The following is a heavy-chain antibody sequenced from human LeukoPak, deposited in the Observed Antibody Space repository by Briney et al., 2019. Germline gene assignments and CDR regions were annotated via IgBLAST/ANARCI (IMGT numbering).Heavy chain of an antibody. CDR2: INHSGST. CDR1: GGSFCGYY. J-gene: IGHJ4*02. Sequence: SETLSLTCAVYGGSFCGYYWSWLRQPPGQGLEGSGEINHSGSTNYNPSLKSRVTISVDTSKNKFSLKLSSVTAADTAVYYCARMSREAAAGTNFDYWGQGTLVAVSS. D-gene: IGHD6-13*01. CDR3: ARMSREAAAGTNFDY. V-gene: IGHV4-34*01.